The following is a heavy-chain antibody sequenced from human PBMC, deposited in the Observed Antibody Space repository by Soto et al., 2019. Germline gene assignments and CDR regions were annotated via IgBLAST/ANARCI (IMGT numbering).Heavy chain of an antibody. CDR1: GFTFSSYG. V-gene: IGHV3-33*01. D-gene: IGHD6-19*01. CDR2: IWYDGSNK. CDR3: ARVPQYSSGWSPDY. J-gene: IGHJ4*02. Sequence: GGSLRLSCAASGFTFSSYGVHWVRQAPGKGLEWVAVIWYDGSNKYYADSVKGRFTISRDNSKNTLYLQMNSLRAEDTAVYYCARVPQYSSGWSPDYWGQGTLVTVSS.